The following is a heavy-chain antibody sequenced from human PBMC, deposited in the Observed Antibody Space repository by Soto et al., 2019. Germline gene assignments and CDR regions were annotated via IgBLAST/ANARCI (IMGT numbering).Heavy chain of an antibody. D-gene: IGHD1-1*01. Sequence: QVHLVQSGAEVKKPGASVKVSCKGSGYAFTTYGITWVRQAPGQGLEWMGWISAHNGNTNYAQKLQCRVTVTRDTSTSPAYMELRSLRSDDTAVYYCARGRYGDYWGQGALGTVSS. J-gene: IGHJ4*02. CDR1: GYAFTTYG. CDR2: ISAHNGNT. CDR3: ARGRYGDY. V-gene: IGHV1-18*01.